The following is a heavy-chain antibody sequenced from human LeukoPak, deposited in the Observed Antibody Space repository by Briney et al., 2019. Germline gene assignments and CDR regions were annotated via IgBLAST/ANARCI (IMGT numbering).Heavy chain of an antibody. Sequence: GGSLRLSCAASGFTFDDKAMLWVRQGPGKGLEWVALISGDGDNTYYSDSVKGRFTISRDNSKDSVYLQMNSLRVDDTALYFCARDYIADSNGYFDYWGQGTLVTVSS. CDR1: GFTFDDKA. J-gene: IGHJ4*02. V-gene: IGHV3-43D*04. D-gene: IGHD4-11*01. CDR2: ISGDGDNT. CDR3: ARDYIADSNGYFDY.